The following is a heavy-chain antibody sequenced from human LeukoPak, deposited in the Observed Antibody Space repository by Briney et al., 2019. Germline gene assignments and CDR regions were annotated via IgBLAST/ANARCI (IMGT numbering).Heavy chain of an antibody. V-gene: IGHV5-51*01. CDR2: IYPGDSDT. Sequence: GESLKISCKGSGYSFTSYWIGWVRQMPGKGLEWMGIIYPGDSDTRYSPSFQGQVTISADKSISTAYLQWSSLKASDTAMYYCARLSCLKLCELWELLQSPYFDYWGQGTLVTVSS. J-gene: IGHJ4*02. D-gene: IGHD1-26*01. CDR3: ARLSCLKLCELWELLQSPYFDY. CDR1: GYSFTSYW.